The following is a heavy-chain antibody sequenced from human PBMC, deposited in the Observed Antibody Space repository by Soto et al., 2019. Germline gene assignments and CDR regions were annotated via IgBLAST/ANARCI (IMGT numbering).Heavy chain of an antibody. V-gene: IGHV2-5*02. J-gene: IGHJ4*02. CDR2: IYWDADK. D-gene: IGHD3-3*01. Sequence: QITLKESGPTLVKPTQTLTLTCTFSGFSLSTSGVGVGWIRQPPGKALEWLALIYWDADKRYSPSLKSRLTSTKDTSTDQVVLTMASVDPVDTATYICGHASRVGFCSGYYQEGFGYRGQGTLVTVSS. CDR1: GFSLSTSGVG. CDR3: GHASRVGFCSGYYQEGFGY.